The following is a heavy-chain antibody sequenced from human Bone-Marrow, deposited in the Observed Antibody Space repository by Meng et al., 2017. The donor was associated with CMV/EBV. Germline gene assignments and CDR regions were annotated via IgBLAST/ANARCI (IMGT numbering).Heavy chain of an antibody. J-gene: IGHJ4*02. CDR2: INSGGSST. CDR1: GFTFSSYE. V-gene: IGHV3-74*01. CDR3: YSPESDY. D-gene: IGHD4-11*01. Sequence: GGSLRLSCAASGFTFSSYEMNWVRQAPGKGLVWVSRINSGGSSTSYSDSVKGRFTISRDNAKNTLYLQMNSLRAEDTAVYYCYSPESDYWGQGTLVTVSS.